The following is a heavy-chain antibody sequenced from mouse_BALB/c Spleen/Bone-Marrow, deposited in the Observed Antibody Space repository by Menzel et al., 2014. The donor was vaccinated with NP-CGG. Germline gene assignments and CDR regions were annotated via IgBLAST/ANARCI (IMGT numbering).Heavy chain of an antibody. V-gene: IGHV3-8*02. D-gene: IGHD4-1*01. CDR1: GDSITSGY. Sequence: EVQLQQSGPSLVKPSQTLSLTCSVTGDSITSGYWNWIRKFPGNKLEYMGYISYSGSTYYNPSLKSRISITRDTSKNQYYQQLNSMTTEDTATYCCARDWDGIGYWGLGTTLTISS. CDR2: ISYSGST. J-gene: IGHJ2*01. CDR3: ARDWDGIGY.